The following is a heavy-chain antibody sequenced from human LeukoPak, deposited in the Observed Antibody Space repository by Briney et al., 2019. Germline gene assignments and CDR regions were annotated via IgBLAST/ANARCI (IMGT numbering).Heavy chain of an antibody. Sequence: SETLSLTCTVSGGSISSYYWNWIRQPPGKGLGWIGYISYSGTINYNPSLKSRLTISVDTSKNQFSLKLSSVTAADTAVYFCARFIVVAGQGYHWFDPWGQGTLVTVSS. V-gene: IGHV4-59*08. CDR2: ISYSGTI. J-gene: IGHJ5*02. CDR1: GGSISSYY. D-gene: IGHD6-19*01. CDR3: ARFIVVAGQGYHWFDP.